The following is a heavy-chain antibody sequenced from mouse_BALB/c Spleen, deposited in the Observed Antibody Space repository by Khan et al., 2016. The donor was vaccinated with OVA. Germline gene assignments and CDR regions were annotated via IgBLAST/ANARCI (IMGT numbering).Heavy chain of an antibody. CDR1: GYSITSDYA. D-gene: IGHD1-1*01. J-gene: IGHJ2*01. Sequence: VQLKESGPGPVKPSQSLSPICTVTGYSITSDYAWNWIRQFPGNKLEWMGSISYSGNTKYNPSLKSRISITRDTSKNQFFLQLNSVTTEDTATYYCARVYGGDFDYGGQGTTLTVSS. CDR2: ISYSGNT. CDR3: ARVYGGDFDY. V-gene: IGHV3-2*02.